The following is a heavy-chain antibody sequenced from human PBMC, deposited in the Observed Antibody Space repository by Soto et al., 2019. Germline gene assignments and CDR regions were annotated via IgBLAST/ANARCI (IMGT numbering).Heavy chain of an antibody. D-gene: IGHD6-13*01. Sequence: QLQLQESGSGLVKPSQTLSLTCAVSGGSISSGGYSWSWIRQPPGKGLEWIGYIYHSGSTYSNPSLXSXAXIXXDRSKNQSSLKLSSGTAADTAVYYCASGQQLVRNSWGQGTLVTVSS. J-gene: IGHJ4*02. CDR1: GGSISSGGYS. CDR2: IYHSGST. V-gene: IGHV4-30-2*01. CDR3: ASGQQLVRNS.